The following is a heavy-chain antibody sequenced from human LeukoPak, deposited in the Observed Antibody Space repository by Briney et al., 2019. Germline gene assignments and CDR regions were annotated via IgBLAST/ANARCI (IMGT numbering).Heavy chain of an antibody. V-gene: IGHV5-51*01. CDR2: IYPGDSDA. D-gene: IGHD4-17*01. Sequence: GASLQISCKGFGYTFTSYWIGWVRQLPGKGLESMGIIYPGDSDARYSPSFQGQVTISADKCISTAYLQWSSLKASDTAMYYCERRYYGDYDALDIWGQGTMVTVSS. CDR3: ERRYYGDYDALDI. CDR1: GYTFTSYW. J-gene: IGHJ3*02.